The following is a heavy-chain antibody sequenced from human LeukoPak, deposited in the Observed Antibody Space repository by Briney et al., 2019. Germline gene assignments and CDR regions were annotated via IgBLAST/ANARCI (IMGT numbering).Heavy chain of an antibody. CDR2: ILHSGNT. CDR1: GGSVSSHD. J-gene: IGHJ4*02. CDR3: ARANYYDSSGYYFDY. D-gene: IGHD3-22*01. V-gene: IGHV4-59*02. Sequence: PSETLSLTCTVSGGSVSSHDWTWIRQSPEKGLEWMGYILHSGNTNYNPSLKSRVSMSLGTSKNQIALSLSAVTAADAAVYYCARANYYDSSGYYFDYWGQGTLVTVSS.